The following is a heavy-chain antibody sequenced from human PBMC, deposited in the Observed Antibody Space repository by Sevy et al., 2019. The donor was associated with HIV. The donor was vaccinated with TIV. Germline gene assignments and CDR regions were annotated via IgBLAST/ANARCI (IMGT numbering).Heavy chain of an antibody. CDR3: ARDRGVGAHGDYGMDV. Sequence: GGSLRLSCAASGFTFSSYSMNWVRQAPGKGLQWVSFISSGSSYIYYADSVRGRFTISRDNAKNSFYLQMNSLRAEDTAVYYCARDRGVGAHGDYGMDVWGQGTTVTVSS. CDR2: ISSGSSYI. V-gene: IGHV3-21*06. CDR1: GFTFSSYS. J-gene: IGHJ6*02. D-gene: IGHD1-26*01.